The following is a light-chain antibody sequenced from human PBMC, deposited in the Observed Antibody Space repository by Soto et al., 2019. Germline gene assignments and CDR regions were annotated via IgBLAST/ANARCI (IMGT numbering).Light chain of an antibody. CDR1: QSVSSSY. Sequence: ELLLTQPPGTLSLSPGERATLSCRAIQSVSSSYLAWYQQKPGQAPRLLIYGASSRATGIPDRFSGSGSGTDFTLTISRLEPEDFAVYYCQQYGSSPPITFGQGTRLEIK. CDR2: GAS. CDR3: QQYGSSPPIT. V-gene: IGKV3-20*01. J-gene: IGKJ5*01.